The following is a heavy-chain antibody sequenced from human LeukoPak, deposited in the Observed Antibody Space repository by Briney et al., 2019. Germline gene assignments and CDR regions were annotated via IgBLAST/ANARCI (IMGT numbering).Heavy chain of an antibody. CDR3: ARDRIQLWLDAFDI. D-gene: IGHD5-18*01. V-gene: IGHV3-66*01. Sequence: GGSLRLSCAASGFTVSNNYMSWVRQAPGKGLEWVSVIYSGGTTYYTDSVKGRFTISRDNSQNTLYFQMNSLRAEDTAVYYCARDRIQLWLDAFDIWGQGTMVTVSS. CDR2: IYSGGTT. J-gene: IGHJ3*02. CDR1: GFTVSNNY.